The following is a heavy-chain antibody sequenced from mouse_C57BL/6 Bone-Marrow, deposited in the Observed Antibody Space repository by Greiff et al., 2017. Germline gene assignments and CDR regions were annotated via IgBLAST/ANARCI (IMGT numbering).Heavy chain of an antibody. CDR2: IYLGNGYT. CDR1: GYTFTSYG. CDR3: ASYDGYYDY. J-gene: IGHJ2*01. D-gene: IGHD2-3*01. V-gene: IGHV1-58*01. Sequence: EVQLQQSGAELVRPGSSVKMSCKTSGYTFTSYGINWVKQRPGQGLEWIGYIYLGNGYTEYNEKFKGKATLTSDTSSSTAYMQLSSLTSEDSAIYFCASYDGYYDYWGQGTTLTVSS.